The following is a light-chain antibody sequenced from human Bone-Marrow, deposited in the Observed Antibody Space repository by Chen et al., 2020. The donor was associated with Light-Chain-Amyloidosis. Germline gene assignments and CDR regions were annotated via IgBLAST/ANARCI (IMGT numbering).Light chain of an antibody. CDR3: QHYDLYSSLT. V-gene: IGKV1-5*01. CDR2: DAS. J-gene: IGKJ4*01. CDR1: QNINRW. Sequence: DIQLTQSPSTLSASVGDRVTITCRASQNINRWLAWYQQRPGKAPKLLIYDASTLQSGAPSRFSGSGSGTEFTLTINSLQPDDFATDYCQHYDLYSSLTFGGGTKVEIK.